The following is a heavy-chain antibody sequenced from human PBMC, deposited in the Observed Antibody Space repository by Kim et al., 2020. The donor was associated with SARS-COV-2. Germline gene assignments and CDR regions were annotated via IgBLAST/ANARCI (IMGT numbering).Heavy chain of an antibody. D-gene: IGHD3-10*01. V-gene: IGHV3-23*01. CDR3: AKVLASGVGHFDY. CDR1: GFTFSSYA. Sequence: GGSLRLSCAASGFTFSSYAMSWVRQAPGKGLEWVSAISGSGGSTYYADSVKGRFTISRDNSKNTMYLQMNSLRAEDTAVYYCAKVLASGVGHFDYWGQGTLVTVSS. J-gene: IGHJ4*02. CDR2: ISGSGGST.